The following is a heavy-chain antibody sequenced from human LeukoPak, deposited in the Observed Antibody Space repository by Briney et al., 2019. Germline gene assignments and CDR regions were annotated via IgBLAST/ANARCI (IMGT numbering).Heavy chain of an antibody. CDR1: GFTVSSNY. CDR3: AREKRDGYNTDYFDY. Sequence: GGSLRLSCAASGFTVSSNYMSWVRQAPGKGLEWVSVIYSGGSTYYADSVKGRFTISRHNSKNTLYLQMNSLRAEDTAVYYCAREKRDGYNTDYFDYWGQGTLVTVSS. J-gene: IGHJ4*02. CDR2: IYSGGST. D-gene: IGHD5-24*01. V-gene: IGHV3-53*04.